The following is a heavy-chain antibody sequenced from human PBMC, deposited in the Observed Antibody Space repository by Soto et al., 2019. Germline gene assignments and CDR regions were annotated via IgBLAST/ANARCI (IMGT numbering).Heavy chain of an antibody. CDR3: ARRDFDY. CDR1: GYTLTDYA. CDR2: INAGDGHT. J-gene: IGHJ4*02. Sequence: QVQLVQSGAEVKKPGASVKVSCKASGYTLTDYAMHWVRQAPGQSLEWMGWINAGDGHTKYSQKFQGRVTITRDTSASIAYMELSSLRSEDTAVYYCARRDFDYWGQGTLVPVSS. V-gene: IGHV1-3*01.